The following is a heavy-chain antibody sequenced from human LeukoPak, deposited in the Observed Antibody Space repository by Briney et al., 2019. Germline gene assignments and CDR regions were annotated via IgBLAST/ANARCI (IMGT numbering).Heavy chain of an antibody. D-gene: IGHD3-9*01. CDR1: GGSISNYY. CDR3: ARGYYDILTGPPGY. Sequence: PSETLSLTCTVSGGSISNYYWTWIRQPPGKGLEWIGFVYYTGGTNYNPSLKSRVTISVDTSKNQFSLQLKSVTAADTAVYYCARGYYDILTGPPGYWGQGTLVTVSS. CDR2: VYYTGGT. J-gene: IGHJ4*02. V-gene: IGHV4-59*01.